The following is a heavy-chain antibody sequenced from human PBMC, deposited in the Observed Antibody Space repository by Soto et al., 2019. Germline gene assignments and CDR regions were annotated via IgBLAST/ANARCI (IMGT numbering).Heavy chain of an antibody. D-gene: IGHD1-26*01. J-gene: IGHJ4*02. CDR3: ARVLVSGSYFALVY. CDR1: GGTFSSYA. CDR2: IIPIFGTA. Sequence: ASVKVPCKASGGTFSSYAISWVRQAPGQGLEWMGGIIPIFGTANYAQKFQGRVTITADESTSTAYMELSSLRSEDTAVYYCARVLVSGSYFALVYWGQGTLVTVSS. V-gene: IGHV1-69*13.